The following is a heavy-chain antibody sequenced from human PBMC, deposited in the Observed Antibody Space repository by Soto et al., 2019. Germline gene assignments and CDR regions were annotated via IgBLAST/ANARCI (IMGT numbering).Heavy chain of an antibody. CDR3: ARWGYYDSSGYEVAPPRPEHTYYYYGMDV. J-gene: IGHJ6*02. CDR1: GESFSGYY. Sequence: PSETLSLTCAVYGESFSGYYWSWIRQPPGKRLEWIGEINHSGSTNYNPSLKSRVTTSVDTSKNQFSLKLSSVTAADTAVYYCARWGYYDSSGYEVAPPRPEHTYYYYGMDVWGQGTTVTVSS. D-gene: IGHD3-22*01. CDR2: INHSGST. V-gene: IGHV4-34*01.